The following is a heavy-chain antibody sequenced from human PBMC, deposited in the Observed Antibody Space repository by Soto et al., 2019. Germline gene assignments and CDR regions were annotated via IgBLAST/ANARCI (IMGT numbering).Heavy chain of an antibody. Sequence: ASVKVSCKASGYTFTGYYMHWVRQAPGQGLEWMGWINPNSGGTNYAQKFQGWVTMTRDTSISTAYMELSRLRSDDTAVYYCARGKADFWSGYYTVNRTTGRDYYYYYYMDVWGKGTTVTVSS. CDR1: GYTFTGYY. CDR2: INPNSGGT. CDR3: ARGKADFWSGYYTVNRTTGRDYYYYYYMDV. J-gene: IGHJ6*03. D-gene: IGHD3-3*01. V-gene: IGHV1-2*04.